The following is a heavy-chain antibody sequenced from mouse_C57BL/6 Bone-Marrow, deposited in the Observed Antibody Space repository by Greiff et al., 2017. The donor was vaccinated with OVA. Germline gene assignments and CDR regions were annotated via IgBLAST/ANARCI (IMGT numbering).Heavy chain of an antibody. D-gene: IGHD1-1*01. V-gene: IGHV1-7*01. J-gene: IGHJ2*01. Sequence: VKLVESGAELAKPGASVKLSCKASGYTFTSYWMHWVKQRPGQGLEWIGYINPSSGYTKYNQKFKDKATLTADKSSSTAYMQLSSLTYEDSAVYYCARRELELRFYFDYWGQGTTLTVSS. CDR2: INPSSGYT. CDR1: GYTFTSYW. CDR3: ARRELELRFYFDY.